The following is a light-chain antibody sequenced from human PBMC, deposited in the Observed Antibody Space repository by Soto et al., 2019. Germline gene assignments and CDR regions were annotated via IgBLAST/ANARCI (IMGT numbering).Light chain of an antibody. Sequence: DIQMTQSPSSLSASVEDRVIITCRASQSISNHLNWYQQKPGKAPKLLIFAASSLQSGVPSRFSGSRSGPDFTLTISSLQPEDFATYYCQQLLSYPITFGQGTRLEIK. CDR3: QQLLSYPIT. CDR1: QSISNH. V-gene: IGKV1-39*01. J-gene: IGKJ5*01. CDR2: AAS.